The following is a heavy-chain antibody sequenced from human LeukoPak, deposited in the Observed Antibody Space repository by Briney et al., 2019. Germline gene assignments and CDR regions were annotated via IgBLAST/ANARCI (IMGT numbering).Heavy chain of an antibody. V-gene: IGHV3-66*01. CDR3: ARVDTATVTREYYFDY. Sequence: GGSLRLSCAASGFTVSSNYMSWVRQAPGRGLEWVSVIYSGGSTYYADSVKGRFTISRDNSKNTLYLQMNSLRAEDTAVYYCARVDTATVTREYYFDYWGQGTLVTVSS. D-gene: IGHD5-18*01. CDR2: IYSGGST. CDR1: GFTVSSNY. J-gene: IGHJ4*02.